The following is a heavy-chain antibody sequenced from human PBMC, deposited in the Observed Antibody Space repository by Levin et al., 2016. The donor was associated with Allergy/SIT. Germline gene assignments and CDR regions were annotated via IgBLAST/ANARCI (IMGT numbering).Heavy chain of an antibody. CDR2: INTNTGTP. CDR3: ARRHCSDTNCYYWLDP. V-gene: IGHV7-4-1*01. D-gene: IGHD2-2*01. J-gene: IGHJ5*02. Sequence: VRQMPGKGLEWMGWINTNTGTPTYAQGFTGRFVFSLDTSVSTAYLQIYSLKAEDTAVYYCARRHCSDTNCYYWLDPWGQGTLVTVSS.